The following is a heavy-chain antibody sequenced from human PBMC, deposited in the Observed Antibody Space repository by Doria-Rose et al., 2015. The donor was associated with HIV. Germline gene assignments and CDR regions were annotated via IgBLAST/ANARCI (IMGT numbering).Heavy chain of an antibody. V-gene: IGHV2-26*01. Sequence: QVTLKESGPVLVKPTETLTLTCTVSGVSLSSPGMGVSWIRQPPGKALEWLANIFSVDERSYKTSLKSRLTIARCTSKSQVVLTMTDMDPVDTATYYCARIKSSRWYHKYYFDFWGQGTLVIVSA. D-gene: IGHD6-13*01. CDR3: ARIKSSRWYHKYYFDF. CDR2: IFSVDER. J-gene: IGHJ4*02. CDR1: GVSLSSPGMG.